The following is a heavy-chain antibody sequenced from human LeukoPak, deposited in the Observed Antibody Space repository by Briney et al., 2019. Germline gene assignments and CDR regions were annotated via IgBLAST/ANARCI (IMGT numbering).Heavy chain of an antibody. V-gene: IGHV3-53*01. CDR3: AKGIGGTKYSSSWSRPTNFDY. CDR1: GFIVNTNY. D-gene: IGHD6-13*01. CDR2: IYADGNT. Sequence: GGSLRLSCAASGFIVNTNYMSWVRQAPGRGLEWVSFIYADGNTYYADSVKGRFTISRDNSKNTLYLQMNSLRAEDTAVYYCAKGIGGTKYSSSWSRPTNFDYWGQGTLVTVSS. J-gene: IGHJ4*02.